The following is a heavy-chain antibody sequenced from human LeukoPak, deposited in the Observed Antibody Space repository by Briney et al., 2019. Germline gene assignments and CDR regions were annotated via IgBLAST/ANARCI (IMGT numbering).Heavy chain of an antibody. Sequence: SQTLSLTCAISGDSVSSNSAAWNWLRQSPSRGLEWLGRTYYRSKWYYDYAPSVKSRTSINPDTSKNQFSLQLNSVTPEDTAVYYCARDPNMNYFDYWGQGTLVTVSS. J-gene: IGHJ4*02. V-gene: IGHV6-1*01. CDR2: TYYRSKWYY. CDR3: ARDPNMNYFDY. D-gene: IGHD2-8*01. CDR1: GDSVSSNSAA.